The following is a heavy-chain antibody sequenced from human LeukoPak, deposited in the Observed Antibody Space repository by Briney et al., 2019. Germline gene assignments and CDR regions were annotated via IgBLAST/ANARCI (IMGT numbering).Heavy chain of an antibody. J-gene: IGHJ6*03. D-gene: IGHD3-9*01. CDR2: INHSGST. CDR1: GGSFSGYY. CDR3: ARTLTGYYYYYYMDV. Sequence: SETLSLTCAVYGGSFSGYYWSWIRQPPGKGLEWIGEINHSGSTNYNPSLKSRVTISVDTSKNQFSLKLSSVTAADTAVYYCARTLTGYYYYYYMDVWGKGTTVTVSS. V-gene: IGHV4-34*01.